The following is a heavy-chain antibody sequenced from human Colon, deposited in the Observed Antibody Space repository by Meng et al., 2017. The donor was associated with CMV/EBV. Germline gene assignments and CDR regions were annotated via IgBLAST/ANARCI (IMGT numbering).Heavy chain of an antibody. CDR2: MYYSGNT. CDR3: ARTVQWLAPFYYYMDV. V-gene: IGHV4-39*07. J-gene: IGHJ6*03. Sequence: QVTLRDSGPGLVKELETLSLTCMVSGSFINGSSYYWGWIRQPPGKGLEWIGSMYYSGNTHYKSSLKSRVTISVDTSKNQFSLRLNSVTAADTAVYYCARTVQWLAPFYYYMDVWGKGTLVTVSS. CDR1: GSFINGSSYY. D-gene: IGHD3-22*01.